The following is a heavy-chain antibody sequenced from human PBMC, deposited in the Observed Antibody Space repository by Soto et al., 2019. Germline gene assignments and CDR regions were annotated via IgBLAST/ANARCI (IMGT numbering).Heavy chain of an antibody. Sequence: SVKVSCKASGGTFSSYAISWVRQAPGQGLEWMGGIIPIFGTANYAQKFQGRVTITADESTSTAYMELSSLRSEDTAVYHCALRGYSYGESRFDYWGQGTLVTVSS. CDR2: IIPIFGTA. CDR3: ALRGYSYGESRFDY. V-gene: IGHV1-69*13. D-gene: IGHD5-18*01. J-gene: IGHJ4*02. CDR1: GGTFSSYA.